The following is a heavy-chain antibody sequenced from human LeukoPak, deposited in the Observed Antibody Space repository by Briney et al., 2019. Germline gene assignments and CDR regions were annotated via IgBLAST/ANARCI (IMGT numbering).Heavy chain of an antibody. CDR3: AKDGSSGWYGDFDY. CDR2: ISRDGGST. D-gene: IGHD6-19*01. J-gene: IGHJ4*02. CDR1: GFTFDDYA. V-gene: IGHV3-43D*03. Sequence: GGSLRLSCAASGFTFDDYAMHWVRQAPGKGLEWVSLISRDGGSTYYADSVKGRFTISRDNSKNSLYLQMNSLRAEDTALYYCAKDGSSGWYGDFDYWGQGTLVTVSS.